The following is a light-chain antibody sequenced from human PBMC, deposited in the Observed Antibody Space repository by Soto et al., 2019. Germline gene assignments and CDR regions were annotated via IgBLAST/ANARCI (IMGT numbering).Light chain of an antibody. CDR2: FAS. V-gene: IGKV3-15*01. J-gene: IGKJ4*01. CDR1: QSLNNN. Sequence: EIVMTQSPATLSVSPGEKATLSCRASQSLNNNLAWYQQNPGQVPRLLIYFASTRATGIPARFSGSGSGTEFSLTISSLQSEDFAVYYCQQYSAWPLTFGGGTKVETK. CDR3: QQYSAWPLT.